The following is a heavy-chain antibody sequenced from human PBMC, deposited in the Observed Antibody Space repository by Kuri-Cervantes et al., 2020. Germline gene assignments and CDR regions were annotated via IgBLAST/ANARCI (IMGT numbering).Heavy chain of an antibody. CDR3: ARGLDSIAARPGDYYYYYYLDV. D-gene: IGHD6-6*01. V-gene: IGHV3-30*03. J-gene: IGHJ6*03. CDR2: IAYDGSNK. CDR1: GFTFRSYR. Sequence: GGSLRLPCAASGFTFRSYRTHWVRQAPGKGLEWVAVIAYDGSNKYYADAVKGRFTISRDNSKNTLYLQMDRLRAEDTAVYYCARGLDSIAARPGDYYYYYYLDVWGKGTTVTVSS.